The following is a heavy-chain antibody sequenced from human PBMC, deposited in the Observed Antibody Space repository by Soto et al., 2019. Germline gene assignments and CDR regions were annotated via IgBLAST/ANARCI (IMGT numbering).Heavy chain of an antibody. CDR3: TRDRLTLTTSLIFDY. V-gene: IGHV1-18*01. Sequence: ASVKVSCKASGYTFTSYGISWVRQAPGQGLEWMGWISTYSGKTDYTQNLQGRVTMTTDTSTTTAYMELRSLRSDDTAVYYCTRDRLTLTTSLIFDYWGQGTLVTVSS. CDR2: ISTYSGKT. D-gene: IGHD4-4*01. J-gene: IGHJ4*02. CDR1: GYTFTSYG.